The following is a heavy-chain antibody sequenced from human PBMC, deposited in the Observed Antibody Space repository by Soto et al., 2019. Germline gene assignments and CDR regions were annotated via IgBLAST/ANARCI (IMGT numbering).Heavy chain of an antibody. CDR2: ISSSGSTI. J-gene: IGHJ5*02. CDR1: GFTFSSYE. CDR3: ASYRGQQLINNWFDH. D-gene: IGHD6-13*01. V-gene: IGHV3-48*03. Sequence: GSLRLCCAASGFTFSSYEMNWVRQAPGKWLEWVSYISSSGSTIYYADSVKGRFTISRDNAKNSLYLQMNSLRAEDTAVYYCASYRGQQLINNWFDHWGQGTLVTVSS.